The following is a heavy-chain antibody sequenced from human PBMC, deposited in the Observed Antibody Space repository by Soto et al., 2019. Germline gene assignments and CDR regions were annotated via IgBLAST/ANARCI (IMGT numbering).Heavy chain of an antibody. CDR1: GGTFSSYA. D-gene: IGHD1-20*01. CDR2: IIPIFGTA. J-gene: IGHJ6*02. CDR3: AREYNWNDSYYGMDV. Sequence: ASVKVSCKASGGTFSSYAISWVRQAPGQGLEWMGGIIPIFGTANYAQKFQGRVTITADESTSTAYMELSSLRSEDTAVYYCAREYNWNDSYYGMDVWGQGTTVTVSS. V-gene: IGHV1-69*13.